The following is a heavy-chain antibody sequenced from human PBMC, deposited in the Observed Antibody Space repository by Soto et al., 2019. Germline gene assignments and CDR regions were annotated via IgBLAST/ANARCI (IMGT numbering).Heavy chain of an antibody. J-gene: IGHJ3*01. Sequence: QVQLQESGPGLVKPSGTLSLTCAVSGDSISSPKWWTWVRQPPGKGLEWIGDMLHSGTTNYNPSLKSRVPISVDKSKNQFSPNLYSVTAADTAVYYCAYSPGWYRHDLWGPGTLVIVSS. CDR1: GDSISSPKW. CDR3: AYSPGWYRHDL. CDR2: MLHSGTT. D-gene: IGHD6-19*01. V-gene: IGHV4-4*02.